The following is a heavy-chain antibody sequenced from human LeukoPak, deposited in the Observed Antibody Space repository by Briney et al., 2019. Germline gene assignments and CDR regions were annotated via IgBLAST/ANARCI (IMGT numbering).Heavy chain of an antibody. D-gene: IGHD5/OR15-5a*01. V-gene: IGHV3-53*01. J-gene: IGHJ4*02. CDR1: GFTVSTNY. CDR3: ARDVYYFDY. CDR2: IYSDGTT. Sequence: GGSLRLSCAASGFTVSTNYMSWVRQAPGKGLEWVSLIYSDGTTNYADSVKGRFTISRDNSKNTLSLQMNSLRAEDTAVYYCARDVYYFDYWGQGTLVTVSS.